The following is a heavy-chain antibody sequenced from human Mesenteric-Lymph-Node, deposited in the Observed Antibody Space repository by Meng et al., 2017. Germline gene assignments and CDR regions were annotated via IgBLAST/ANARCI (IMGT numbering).Heavy chain of an antibody. CDR2: ISSSGSTI. CDR3: AGGTYAFWSGYYCYYYGMGV. D-gene: IGHD3-3*01. CDR1: GLTFRSYR. V-gene: IGHV3-48*04. Sequence: GESLKISCAASGLTFRSYRMNWVRQAPGTGLEWVSYISSSGSTISYADSVKGGFTIARDNAKNSLYLQMNGLRAEDTAVYYCAGGTYAFWSGYYCYYYGMGVWGQGTTVTVSS. J-gene: IGHJ6*02.